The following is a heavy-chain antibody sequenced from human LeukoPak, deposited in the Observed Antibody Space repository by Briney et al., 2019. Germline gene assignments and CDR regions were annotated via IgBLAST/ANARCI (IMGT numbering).Heavy chain of an antibody. CDR2: INPNSGGT. CDR3: ARGYCSSTSCYTEYYYYYMDV. Sequence: ASVKVSCKASGYTFTGYYMHWVRQAPGQGLEWMGWINPNSGGTNHAQKFQGRVTMTRDTSISTAYMELSRLRSDDTAVYYCARGYCSSTSCYTEYYYYYMDVWGKGTTVTVSS. V-gene: IGHV1-2*02. D-gene: IGHD2-2*02. CDR1: GYTFTGYY. J-gene: IGHJ6*03.